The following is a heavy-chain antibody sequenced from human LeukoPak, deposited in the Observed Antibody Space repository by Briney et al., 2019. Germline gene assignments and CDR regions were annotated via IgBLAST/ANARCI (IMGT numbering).Heavy chain of an antibody. J-gene: IGHJ3*02. D-gene: IGHD3-10*01. CDR1: GFTFSSYE. CDR2: ISSSGSTI. V-gene: IGHV3-48*03. CDR3: ARDRVVRGVPDAFDI. Sequence: GGSLRLSCAASGFTFSSYEMNWVRQAPGKGLEWVSYISSSGSTIYYADSVKGRFTISRDNAKNSLYLQMNSLRAEDTAVYYCARDRVVRGVPDAFDIWGQGTMVTVSS.